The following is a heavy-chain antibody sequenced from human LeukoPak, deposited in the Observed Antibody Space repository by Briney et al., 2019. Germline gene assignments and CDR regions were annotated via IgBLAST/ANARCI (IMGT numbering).Heavy chain of an antibody. CDR2: IFTSGSP. V-gene: IGHV4-61*02. D-gene: IGHD1-7*01. J-gene: IGHJ3*02. CDR1: GGSISSGTHY. CDR3: ARRWNYKDAFDI. Sequence: SQTLSLTCDVSGGSISSGTHYWTWVRQPVGKGLEWLGRIFTSGSPTYNSSLKSRLTISLDKSKNQFSLRLSSVTAADTAVYYCARRWNYKDAFDIWGQGTMVTVSS.